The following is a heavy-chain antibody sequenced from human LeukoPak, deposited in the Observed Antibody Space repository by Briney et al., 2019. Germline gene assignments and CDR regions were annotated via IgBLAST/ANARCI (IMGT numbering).Heavy chain of an antibody. Sequence: GGSLRLSCTASGYTFNSYAMSWVRQAPGRGLEWVSGISGSGTSTYYADSVKGRFTISRDNSKNTLYLQMNSLRAEDTALYYCAKEPASGSCFDYWGQGALVTVSS. CDR2: ISGSGTST. V-gene: IGHV3-23*01. CDR3: AKEPASGSCFDY. J-gene: IGHJ4*02. CDR1: GYTFNSYA. D-gene: IGHD3-10*01.